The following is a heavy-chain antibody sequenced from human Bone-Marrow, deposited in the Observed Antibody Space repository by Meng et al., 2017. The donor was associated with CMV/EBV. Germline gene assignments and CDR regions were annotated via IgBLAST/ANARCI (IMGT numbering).Heavy chain of an antibody. Sequence: SCKASGFTFSSYAMHWVRQAPGKGLEWVAVISYDGSNKYYADSVKGRFTISRDNSKNTLYLQMNSLRAEDTAVYYCARDSEYYDFWSTQWDYWGQGTLVTSPQ. CDR2: ISYDGSNK. CDR3: ARDSEYYDFWSTQWDY. J-gene: IGHJ4*02. D-gene: IGHD3-3*01. V-gene: IGHV3-30-3*01. CDR1: GFTFSSYA.